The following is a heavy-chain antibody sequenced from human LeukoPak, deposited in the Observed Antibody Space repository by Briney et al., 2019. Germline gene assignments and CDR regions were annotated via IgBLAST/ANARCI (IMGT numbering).Heavy chain of an antibody. Sequence: GGSLRLSCAASGFTFSSYAMSWVRQAPGKGLEWVSAISGSGGSTYYADPVKGRFTISRDNSKNTLYLQMNSMRAEDTAVYYCAKVFRDIVVVPAAIFDYYYYGMDVWGKGTTVTVSS. D-gene: IGHD2-2*01. CDR1: GFTFSSYA. V-gene: IGHV3-23*01. J-gene: IGHJ6*04. CDR3: AKVFRDIVVVPAAIFDYYYYGMDV. CDR2: ISGSGGST.